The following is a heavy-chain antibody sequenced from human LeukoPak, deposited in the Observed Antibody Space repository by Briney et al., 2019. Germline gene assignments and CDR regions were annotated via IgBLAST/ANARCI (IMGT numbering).Heavy chain of an antibody. CDR2: IYHSGST. Sequence: SETLSVTCAVSGGSISSGGYSWSWIRQPPGKGLEWIGYIYHSGSTYYNPSLKSRVTISVDRSKNQFSLKLSSVTAADTAVYYCARYCSSTSCYYFDYWGQGTLVTVSS. CDR1: GGSISSGGYS. V-gene: IGHV4-30-2*01. CDR3: ARYCSSTSCYYFDY. D-gene: IGHD2-2*01. J-gene: IGHJ4*02.